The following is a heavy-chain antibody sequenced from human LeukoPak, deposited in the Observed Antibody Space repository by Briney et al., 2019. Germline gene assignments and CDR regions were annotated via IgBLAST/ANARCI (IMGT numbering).Heavy chain of an antibody. V-gene: IGHV4-34*01. D-gene: IGHD6-19*01. CDR3: ARLTRIAVAGYRAGWFDP. J-gene: IGHJ5*02. Sequence: PSETLSLTCAVYGGSFSGYYWSWIRQPPGKGLEWIGEINHSGSTNYNPSLKSRVTISVDTSKNQFSLKLSSVTAADTAVYYCARLTRIAVAGYRAGWFDPWGQGTLVTVSS. CDR2: INHSGST. CDR1: GGSFSGYY.